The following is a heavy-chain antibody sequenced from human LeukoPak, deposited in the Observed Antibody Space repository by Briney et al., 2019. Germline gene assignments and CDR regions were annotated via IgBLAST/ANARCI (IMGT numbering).Heavy chain of an antibody. D-gene: IGHD3-9*01. CDR3: ARGLRYFDWLLPHYFDY. CDR2: ISSSRSYI. J-gene: IGHJ4*02. CDR1: GFTFSSYS. Sequence: TGGSLRLSCAASGFTFSSYSMNWVRQAPGKGLEWVSSISSSRSYIYYADSVKGRFTISRDNSKNTLYLQMNSLRPEDTAVYYCARGLRYFDWLLPHYFDYWGQGTLVTVSS. V-gene: IGHV3-21*01.